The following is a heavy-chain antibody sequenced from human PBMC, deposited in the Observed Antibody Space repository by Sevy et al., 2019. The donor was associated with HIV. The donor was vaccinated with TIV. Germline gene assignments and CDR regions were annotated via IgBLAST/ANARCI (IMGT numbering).Heavy chain of an antibody. Sequence: GSLRLSCAASGFTLSNYCMSWVRQAPGKGLERVANIKQDGSEKDYVDSVKGRFTISRDNAKNSLYLHMTSLRAEDTAVYYCTRAWYYCDPYFDCWGQGTLVTVSS. V-gene: IGHV3-7*01. CDR2: IKQDGSEK. J-gene: IGHJ4*02. CDR3: TRAWYYCDPYFDC. CDR1: GFTLSNYC. D-gene: IGHD3-22*01.